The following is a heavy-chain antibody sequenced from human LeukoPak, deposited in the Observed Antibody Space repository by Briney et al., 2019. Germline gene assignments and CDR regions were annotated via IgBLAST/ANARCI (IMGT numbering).Heavy chain of an antibody. CDR2: ISSSGSTL. CDR3: ARDYGYSLY. Sequence: SGGALRLSCAASGFTFSSYELNWARQAPGKGLEWVSYISSSGSTLYYADSVKGRFTISRDYAKNSLYLQMNSLRAEDTAVYYCARDYGYSLYWGQGTLVTVSS. CDR1: GFTFSSYE. D-gene: IGHD5-18*01. V-gene: IGHV3-48*03. J-gene: IGHJ4*02.